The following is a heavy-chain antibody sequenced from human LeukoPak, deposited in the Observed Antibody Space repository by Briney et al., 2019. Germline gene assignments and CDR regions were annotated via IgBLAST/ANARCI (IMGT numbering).Heavy chain of an antibody. CDR3: AKSHNYDILTGELDY. Sequence: GGSLRLSCAASGFTFDDYAMHWVRQAPGKGLEWVAFIRYDGSNKYYADSVKGRFTISRDNSKNTLYLQMNSQRAEDTAVYYCAKSHNYDILTGELDYWGQGTLVTVSS. CDR1: GFTFDDYA. D-gene: IGHD3-9*01. V-gene: IGHV3-30*02. CDR2: IRYDGSNK. J-gene: IGHJ4*02.